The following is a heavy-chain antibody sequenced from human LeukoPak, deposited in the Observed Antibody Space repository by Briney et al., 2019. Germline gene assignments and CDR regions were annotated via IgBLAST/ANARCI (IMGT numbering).Heavy chain of an antibody. CDR1: GGSISSSSYY. J-gene: IGHJ3*02. V-gene: IGHV4-39*01. D-gene: IGHD5-12*01. CDR3: ARHSRSGSGGYENAFDI. CDR2: IYSGGST. Sequence: SETPSLTCTVSGGSISSSSYYWDWIRQSPGKGLEWIGNIYSGGSTYYTPSLKSRVTISVDTSKNQFSLKLSSVTAADTAIYFCARHSRSGSGGYENAFDIWGQGTMVTVSS.